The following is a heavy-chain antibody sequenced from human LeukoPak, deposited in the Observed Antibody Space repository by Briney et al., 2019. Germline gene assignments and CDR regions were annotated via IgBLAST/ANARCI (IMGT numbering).Heavy chain of an antibody. Sequence: SETLSLTCTVSGGSISSSSYYWGWIRQPPGKGLEWIGSIYYSGSTYYNPSLKSRVTISVDTSKNQFSLKLSSVTAADTAVYYCARTGSSWYNDYYYYMDVWGKGTTVTVSS. CDR3: ARTGSSWYNDYYYYMDV. J-gene: IGHJ6*03. CDR2: IYYSGST. V-gene: IGHV4-39*07. CDR1: GGSISSSSYY. D-gene: IGHD6-13*01.